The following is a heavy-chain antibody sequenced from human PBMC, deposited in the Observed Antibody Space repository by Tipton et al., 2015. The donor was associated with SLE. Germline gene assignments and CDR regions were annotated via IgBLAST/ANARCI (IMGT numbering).Heavy chain of an antibody. Sequence: TLSLTCTVSGGSISSGSYYWSWIRQPAGKGLEWIGYIYTSGSTNYNPSLKSRVTISVDTSKNQFSLKLSSVTAADTAVYYCARSSRRDSGSRAFDYWGQGTLVTVSS. CDR3: ARSSRRDSGSRAFDY. D-gene: IGHD6-6*01. J-gene: IGHJ4*02. CDR1: GGSISSGSYY. CDR2: IYTSGST. V-gene: IGHV4-61*09.